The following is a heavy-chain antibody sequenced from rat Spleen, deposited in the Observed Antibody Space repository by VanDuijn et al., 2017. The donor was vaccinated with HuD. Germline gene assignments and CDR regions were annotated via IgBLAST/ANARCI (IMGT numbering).Heavy chain of an antibody. CDR1: GFPFSSNW. V-gene: IGHV5-29*01. J-gene: IGHJ2*01. Sequence: EVQLVESDGGLVQPGRSLKLSCAASGFPFSSNWLNWIRQAPGKGLEWVATISSDGSTTYYRDSVKGRFTISRDNAKRTLFLQMDSLRSEDTATYYCAKVLSGSFDYWGQGVMVTVSS. D-gene: IGHD5-1*01. CDR2: ISSDGSTT. CDR3: AKVLSGSFDY.